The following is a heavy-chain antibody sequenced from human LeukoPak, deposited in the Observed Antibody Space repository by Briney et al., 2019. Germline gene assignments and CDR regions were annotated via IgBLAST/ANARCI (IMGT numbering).Heavy chain of an antibody. V-gene: IGHV3-20*04. D-gene: IGHD6-13*01. CDR2: INWNGGST. CDR3: ARDVGSSWCEDY. CDR1: GFTFDDYG. J-gene: IGHJ4*02. Sequence: GGSLRLSCAASGFTFDDYGMSWVRQAPGKGLEWVSGINWNGGSTGYADSVKGRFTISRDNAKNSLYLQMNSLRAEDAALYYCARDVGSSWCEDYWGQGTLVTVSS.